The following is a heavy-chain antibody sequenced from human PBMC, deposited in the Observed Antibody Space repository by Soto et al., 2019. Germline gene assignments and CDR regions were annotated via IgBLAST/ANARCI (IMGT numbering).Heavy chain of an antibody. Sequence: QLQLQESGPGLVKPSETLSLTCTVSGGSISSSSYYWGWIRQPPGKGLEWIGSIYYSGSTYYNPSLKSRVTISVDTSKNQFSLKLSSVTAADTAVYYCARYNIVVVPAAQDPYYFDYWGQGTLVTVSS. V-gene: IGHV4-39*01. D-gene: IGHD2-2*01. CDR3: ARYNIVVVPAAQDPYYFDY. CDR1: GGSISSSSYY. J-gene: IGHJ4*02. CDR2: IYYSGST.